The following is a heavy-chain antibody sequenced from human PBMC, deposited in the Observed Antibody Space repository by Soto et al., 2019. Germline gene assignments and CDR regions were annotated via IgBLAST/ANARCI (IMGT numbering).Heavy chain of an antibody. J-gene: IGHJ3*02. V-gene: IGHV1-18*01. CDR1: CCTFTKNG. D-gene: IGHD2-8*01. CDR2: ISAYNGNT. CDR3: ADRKNRTKHDAFDI. Sequence: GASGKVSSKDSCCTFTKNGISSGLPAPGQGLEWMGWISAYNGNTNYAQKLQGRVTMTTDTSTSTAYMELRSLRSDDTAVYYCADRKNRTKHDAFDIWGQGTMVTVSS.